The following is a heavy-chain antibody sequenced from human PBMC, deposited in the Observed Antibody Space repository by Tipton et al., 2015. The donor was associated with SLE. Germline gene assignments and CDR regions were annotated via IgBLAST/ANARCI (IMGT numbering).Heavy chain of an antibody. CDR3: ARESIEVDLALVQGVENRFYYNGLDV. V-gene: IGHV4-39*07. CDR1: GGSISSSSYY. J-gene: IGHJ6*02. Sequence: TLSLTCTVSGGSISSSSYYWGWIRQPPGKGLEWIGSIYYSWSTYYNPSLKSRVSISVDRSKNQFSLKLTSVTAADTAVYYCARESIEVDLALVQGVENRFYYNGLDVWGQGTTVTVSS. D-gene: IGHD3-10*01. CDR2: IYYSWST.